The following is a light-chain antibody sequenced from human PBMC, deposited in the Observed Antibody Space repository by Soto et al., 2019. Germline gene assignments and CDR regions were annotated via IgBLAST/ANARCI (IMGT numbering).Light chain of an antibody. CDR3: AAWDDSLNGFYV. J-gene: IGLJ1*01. V-gene: IGLV1-44*01. CDR2: SNN. Sequence: VLTRPPSTSGTPGQRVTISCSGSRSNIGSNTVTWYQQLPGTAPKLLIYSNNQRPSGVPDRFSGSKSGTSASLAISGLQSEDEADYYCAAWDDSLNGFYVFGTGTKVNVL. CDR1: RSNIGSNT.